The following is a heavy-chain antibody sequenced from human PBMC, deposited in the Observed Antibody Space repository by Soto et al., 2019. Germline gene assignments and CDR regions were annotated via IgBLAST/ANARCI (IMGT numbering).Heavy chain of an antibody. CDR2: ISSSSSYT. V-gene: IGHV3-11*06. D-gene: IGHD3-10*01. CDR3: ATPAMVRGPPGY. J-gene: IGHJ4*02. CDR1: GFTFSDYY. Sequence: QVQLVESGGGLVKPGGSLRLSCAASGFTFSDYYMSWIRQAPGKGLERVSYISSSSSYTNYADSVKGRFTISRDNAKNSLYLQMNSLRAEDTAVYYCATPAMVRGPPGYWGQGTLVTVSS.